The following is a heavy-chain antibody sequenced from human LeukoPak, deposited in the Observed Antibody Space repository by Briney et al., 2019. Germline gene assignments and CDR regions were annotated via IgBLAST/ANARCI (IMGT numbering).Heavy chain of an antibody. CDR2: VAYSGNS. D-gene: IGHD3-10*02. CDR3: ARVVRGAVTFNRFDP. CDR1: GDSINDYY. V-gene: IGHV4-59*01. Sequence: PSETLSLTCTVSGDSINDYYWSWLRQTPGEGLEWIGFVAYSGNSNYNPSLESRVTISIDTPKNQFSLKLKSVTAADTAIYYCARVVRGAVTFNRFDPWGQGTLVTVSS. J-gene: IGHJ5*02.